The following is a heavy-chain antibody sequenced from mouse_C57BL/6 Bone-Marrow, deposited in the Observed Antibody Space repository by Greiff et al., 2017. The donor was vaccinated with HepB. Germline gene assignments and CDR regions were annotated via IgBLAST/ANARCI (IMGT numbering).Heavy chain of an antibody. CDR3: ARHLYFGAMDY. CDR1: GFSLTSYG. Sequence: QVQLKESGPGLVAPSQSLSITCTVSGFSLTSYGVHWVRQPPGKGLEWLVVIWSDGSTTYNSALKSRLSISKENSKSHVFLKMNSLQTDDTAMDYCARHLYFGAMDYGGQGTSVTVSS. D-gene: IGHD2-1*01. J-gene: IGHJ4*01. CDR2: IWSDGST. V-gene: IGHV2-6-1*01.